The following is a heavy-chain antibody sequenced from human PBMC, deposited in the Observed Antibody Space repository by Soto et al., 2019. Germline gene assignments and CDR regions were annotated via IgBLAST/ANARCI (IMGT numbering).Heavy chain of an antibody. CDR2: IYYSGST. CDR1: GGSISSGGYY. V-gene: IGHV4-31*03. CDR3: AREMETLFGVVTHAYYYYMDV. D-gene: IGHD3-3*01. J-gene: IGHJ6*03. Sequence: QVQLQESGPGLVKPSQTLSLTCTVSGGSISSGGYYWSWIRQHPGKGLEWIGYIYYSGSTYYNPSLQSRVNISVVSSKNQFSLKLSSVTAADTAVYYCAREMETLFGVVTHAYYYYMDVWGKGTTVTVSS.